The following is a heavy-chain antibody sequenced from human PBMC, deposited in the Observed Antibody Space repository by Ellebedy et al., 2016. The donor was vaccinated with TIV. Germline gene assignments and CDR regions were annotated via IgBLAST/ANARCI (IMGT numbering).Heavy chain of an antibody. D-gene: IGHD1-26*01. J-gene: IGHJ5*02. CDR3: ARVRLGIVGARIWFDP. CDR2: IYTSGST. V-gene: IGHV4-4*07. CDR1: GGSISSYY. Sequence: SETLSLTXTVSGGSISSYYWSWIRQPAGKGLEWIGRIYTSGSTNYNPSLKSRVTMSVDTSKNQFSLKLSSVTAADTAVYYCARVRLGIVGARIWFDPWGQGTLVTVSS.